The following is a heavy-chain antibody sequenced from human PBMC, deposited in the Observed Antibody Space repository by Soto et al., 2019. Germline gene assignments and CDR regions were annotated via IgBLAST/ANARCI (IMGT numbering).Heavy chain of an antibody. D-gene: IGHD3-9*01. CDR1: GGSVSSGSYY. CDR3: ARDRAGILTGYYTQFGLYGMDV. V-gene: IGHV4-61*01. J-gene: IGHJ6*02. Sequence: SETLSLTCTVSGGSVSSGSYYWSWIRQPPGKGLEWIGYIYYSGSTNYNPSLKSRVTISVDTSKNQFSLKLSSVTAADTAVYYCARDRAGILTGYYTQFGLYGMDVWGQGTTVTVSS. CDR2: IYYSGST.